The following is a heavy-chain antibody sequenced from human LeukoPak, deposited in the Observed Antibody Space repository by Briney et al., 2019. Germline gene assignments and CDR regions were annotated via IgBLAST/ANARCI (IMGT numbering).Heavy chain of an antibody. J-gene: IGHJ3*02. CDR3: ARDSTGFDI. CDR1: GFTFSSSA. D-gene: IGHD1-14*01. CDR2: ISNNGGYT. V-gene: IGHV3-23*01. Sequence: GGSLRLSCAASGFTFSSSAMSWVRQAPGKGLEWVSAISNNGGYTYYADSVQGRFTISRDNAKTSLYLQMHTLRAEDTAVYYCARDSTGFDIWGQGTMVTVSS.